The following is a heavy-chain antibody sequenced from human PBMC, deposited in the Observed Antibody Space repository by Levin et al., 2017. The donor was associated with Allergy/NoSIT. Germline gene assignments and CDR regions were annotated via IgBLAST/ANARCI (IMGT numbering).Heavy chain of an antibody. Sequence: QAGGSLRLSCAASGFTFSSYGMHWVRQAPAKGLEWVALITHDGSNKYYVDSVKGRFSISRDNSENTLYLQMDSLRPEDTAVYYCATDRDRYASYGMDVWGQGTTVTVSS. J-gene: IGHJ6*02. CDR3: ATDRDRYASYGMDV. CDR2: ITHDGSNK. V-gene: IGHV3-30*03. D-gene: IGHD2-8*01. CDR1: GFTFSSYG.